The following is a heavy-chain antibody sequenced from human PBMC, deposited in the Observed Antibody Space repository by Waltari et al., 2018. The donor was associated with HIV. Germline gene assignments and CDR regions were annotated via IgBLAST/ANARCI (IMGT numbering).Heavy chain of an antibody. J-gene: IGHJ5*02. CDR3: ARDSYYGDYVWLDP. Sequence: EAQLVESGGGLVKPGGTLRLSCAASGFTFSNFEMNWVRQAPGLGLEWVSSISGSSGFIDYADSVKGRFTISRDNAKKSLYLQMNSLRAEDTAVYYCARDSYYGDYVWLDPWGQGTLVTVSS. V-gene: IGHV3-21*01. CDR2: ISGSSGFI. D-gene: IGHD4-17*01. CDR1: GFTFSNFE.